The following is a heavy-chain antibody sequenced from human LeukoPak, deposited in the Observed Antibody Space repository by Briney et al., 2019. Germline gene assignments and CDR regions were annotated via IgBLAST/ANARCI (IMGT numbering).Heavy chain of an antibody. J-gene: IGHJ4*02. CDR1: GYSISSGYY. D-gene: IGHD6-13*01. V-gene: IGHV4-38-2*02. CDR3: ATSRSRYFDY. CDR2: IYHSGST. Sequence: PSETLSLTCTVSGYSISSGYYWGWIRQPPGKGLEWIGSIYHSGSTYYNPSLKSRVTISVDTSKNQFSLKLSSVTAADTAVYYCATSRSRYFDYWGQGTLVTVSS.